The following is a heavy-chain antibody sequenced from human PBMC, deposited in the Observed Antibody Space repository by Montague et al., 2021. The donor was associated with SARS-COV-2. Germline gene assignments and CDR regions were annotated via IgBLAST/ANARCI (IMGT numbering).Heavy chain of an antibody. CDR3: ARLGGSGSYLAFDY. D-gene: IGHD3-10*01. CDR2: IHYRGTT. V-gene: IGHV4-59*08. J-gene: IGHJ4*02. CDR1: NGSFSGHY. Sequence: SETLSLTCTVSNGSFSGHYRTWIRQSPGRGLEWLAYIHYRGTTDYNPSLKSRLTLSVDTSKNQFSLTLTSLTAADTAIYYCARLGGSGSYLAFDYWGQGTLVTVSS.